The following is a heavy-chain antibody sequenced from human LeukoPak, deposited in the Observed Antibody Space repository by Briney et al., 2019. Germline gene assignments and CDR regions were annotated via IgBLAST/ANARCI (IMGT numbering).Heavy chain of an antibody. Sequence: GSSVKVSCKASGGTFSSYAISWVRQAPGQGLEWMGWISAYNGNTNYAQNVQGRVTMTTDTSTSTVYMELRSLRSDDTAVYYCARVGDYYYESSGYCDFWGQGTLVTVSS. V-gene: IGHV1-18*01. CDR2: ISAYNGNT. CDR3: ARVGDYYYESSGYCDF. J-gene: IGHJ4*02. CDR1: GGTFSSYA. D-gene: IGHD3-22*01.